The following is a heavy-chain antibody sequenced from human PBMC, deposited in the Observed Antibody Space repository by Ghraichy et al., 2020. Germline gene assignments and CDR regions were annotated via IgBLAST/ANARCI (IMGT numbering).Heavy chain of an antibody. V-gene: IGHV3-23*01. Sequence: GGSLRLSCAASGFTFSSYAMSWVRQAPGKGLEWVSAISGSGGSTYYADSVKGRFTISRDNSKNTLYLQMNSLRAEDTAVYYCAKGADFWSGGSYYYGMDVWGQGTTVTVSS. CDR3: AKGADFWSGGSYYYGMDV. J-gene: IGHJ6*02. D-gene: IGHD3-3*01. CDR2: ISGSGGST. CDR1: GFTFSSYA.